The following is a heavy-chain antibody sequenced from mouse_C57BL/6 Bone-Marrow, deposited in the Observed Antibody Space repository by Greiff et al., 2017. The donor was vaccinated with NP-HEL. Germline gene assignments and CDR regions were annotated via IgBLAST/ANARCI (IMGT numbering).Heavy chain of an antibody. Sequence: EVQLVESGGDLVKPGGSLKPSCAASGFTFSSYGMSWVRQTPDKRLAWVATISSGGSYTYYPDSVKGRFTISRDNAKNTLYLQMSSLKSEDTAMYYCARHLYSNFYFDYWGQGTTLTVSS. D-gene: IGHD2-5*01. J-gene: IGHJ2*01. CDR3: ARHLYSNFYFDY. CDR1: GFTFSSYG. V-gene: IGHV5-6*01. CDR2: ISSGGSYT.